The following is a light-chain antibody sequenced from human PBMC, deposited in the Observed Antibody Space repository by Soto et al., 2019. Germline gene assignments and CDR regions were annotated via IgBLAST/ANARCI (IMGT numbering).Light chain of an antibody. CDR2: DAS. Sequence: DIQMTQSPSTLSASVGDRVTITCRASQSISSWLAWYQQRPGKAPKLLISDASSFESGVPSRFSGSGSGTDFTLTISSLQPDDFATYYCQHYNSYSEAFGQGTKVDI. V-gene: IGKV1-5*01. J-gene: IGKJ1*01. CDR3: QHYNSYSEA. CDR1: QSISSW.